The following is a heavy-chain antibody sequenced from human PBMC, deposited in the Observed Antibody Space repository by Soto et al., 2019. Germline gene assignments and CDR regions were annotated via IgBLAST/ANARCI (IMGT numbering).Heavy chain of an antibody. J-gene: IGHJ4*02. Sequence: EVQLVESGGGLVKPGGSLRLSCAASGFTFTRYSMNWVRQAPGKGLEWVSSISSTTNYIYYGDSMKGRFTISRDNAKNALNLEMNSLRGEDTAVYYCARESEDLTSNFDYWGQGTMVTVSS. V-gene: IGHV3-21*06. CDR2: ISSTTNYI. CDR1: GFTFTRYS. CDR3: ARESEDLTSNFDY.